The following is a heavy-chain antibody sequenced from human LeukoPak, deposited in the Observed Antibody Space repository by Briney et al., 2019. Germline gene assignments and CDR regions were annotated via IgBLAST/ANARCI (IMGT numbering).Heavy chain of an antibody. J-gene: IGHJ6*03. D-gene: IGHD5-24*01. CDR3: AKEGRWLQSLYYYYYFMDV. CDR1: GFTFSSYG. CDR2: IWYDGSNK. V-gene: IGHV3-33*06. Sequence: PGGSLRLSCAASGFTFSSYGMHWVRQAPGKGLKGVAVIWYDGSNKYYADSVKGRFTIARDNSKNTLYMQMNSLRAEDTAVYYCAKEGRWLQSLYYYYYFMDVWGKGTTVTVSS.